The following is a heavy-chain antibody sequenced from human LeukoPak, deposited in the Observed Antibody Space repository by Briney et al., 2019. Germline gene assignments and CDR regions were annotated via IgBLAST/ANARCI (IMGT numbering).Heavy chain of an antibody. CDR2: IYYSGST. CDR3: ARGFDFFRFDY. D-gene: IGHD3/OR15-3a*01. CDR1: GGSISSSY. Sequence: PSETLSLTCTVSGGSISSSYWSWIRQPPGKGLEWIGYIYYSGSTNYNPSLKSRVTISVDTSKNQFSLKLSSVTAADTAVYYCARGFDFFRFDYWGQGTLVTVSS. V-gene: IGHV4-59*01. J-gene: IGHJ4*02.